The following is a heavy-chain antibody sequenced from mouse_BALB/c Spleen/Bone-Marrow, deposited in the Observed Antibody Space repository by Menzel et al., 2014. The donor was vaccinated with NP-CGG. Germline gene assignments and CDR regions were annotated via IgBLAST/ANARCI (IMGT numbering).Heavy chain of an antibody. CDR3: SRGGAY. CDR2: ITPSNGDT. CDR1: GYTFSRYS. Sequence: QVQLQQSGAELVKPGASVKLSCKASGYTFSRYSMYWVKKRPGQGLEWIGKITPSNGDTNFNEKLKSKATLTVDKSSSTAYMQLSSLTSEDSAVYYCSRGGAYWGQGTLGTGAA. V-gene: IGHV1-53*01. J-gene: IGHJ3*01.